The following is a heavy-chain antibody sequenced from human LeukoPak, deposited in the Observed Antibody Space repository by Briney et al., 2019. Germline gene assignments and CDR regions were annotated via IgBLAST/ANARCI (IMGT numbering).Heavy chain of an antibody. D-gene: IGHD3-10*01. J-gene: IGHJ6*04. CDR1: GGSISSYY. CDR2: IYYSGST. Sequence: SETLSLTCTVSGGSISSYYWSWIRQPPGKGLEWIGYIYYSGSTNYNPSLKSRVTISVDTSKNQFSLKLSSVTAADTAVYYCARAEGFGELYPDVWGKGTTVTVSS. V-gene: IGHV4-59*01. CDR3: ARAEGFGELYPDV.